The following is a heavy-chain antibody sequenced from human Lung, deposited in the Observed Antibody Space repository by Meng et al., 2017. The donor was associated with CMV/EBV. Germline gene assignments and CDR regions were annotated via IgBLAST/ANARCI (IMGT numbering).Heavy chain of an antibody. CDR2: ISYDGSNK. CDR3: AHGGGDC. V-gene: IGHV3-30-3*01. CDR1: GFTFLSYA. J-gene: IGHJ4*02. D-gene: IGHD2-15*01. Sequence: HAQRVELGRGVVQPGESLGLSCAASGFTFLSYAMPWVRQAPGKGLGWVAVISYDGSNKYYADSVKGRFTISRDNSKNTLYLQMNSLRAEDTAVYYCAHGGGDCWGQGTLVTVSS.